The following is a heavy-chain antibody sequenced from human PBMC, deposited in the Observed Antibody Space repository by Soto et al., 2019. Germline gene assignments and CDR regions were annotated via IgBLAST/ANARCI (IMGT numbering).Heavy chain of an antibody. V-gene: IGHV3-30-3*01. CDR2: ISYDGSNK. J-gene: IGHJ4*02. D-gene: IGHD1-26*01. CDR1: GFTFSSYA. CDR3: ARDSGSYVFDY. Sequence: QVQLVESGGGVVQPGRSLRLSCAASGFTFSSYAMHWVRQAPGKGLEWVAVISYDGSNKYYADSVKGRFTISRDNSKNSLYQQMISQRAEDTAVYYCARDSGSYVFDYWGQGTLVTVSS.